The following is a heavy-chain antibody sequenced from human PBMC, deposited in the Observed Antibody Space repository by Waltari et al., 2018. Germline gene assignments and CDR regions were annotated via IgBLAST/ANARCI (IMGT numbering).Heavy chain of an antibody. V-gene: IGHV4-61*02. Sequence: QVQLQESGPGLVKPSETLSLTCTVSGGSISSDGYYWSWIRQPAGKGLEWIGRIYASGNTNYNPSLTSRVTISIDTSKNQFSLRLSSVTAADTAMYYCARVYRRDVYNYDCFDIWGQGTLVTVSS. D-gene: IGHD3-16*01. CDR1: GGSISSDGYY. CDR2: IYASGNT. CDR3: ARVYRRDVYNYDCFDI. J-gene: IGHJ3*02.